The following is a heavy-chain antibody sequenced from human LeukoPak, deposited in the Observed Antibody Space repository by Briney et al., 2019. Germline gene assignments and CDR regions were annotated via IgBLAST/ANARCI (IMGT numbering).Heavy chain of an antibody. V-gene: IGHV4-59*02. D-gene: IGHD6-13*01. CDR3: AREGGSSSWYDY. CDR1: GGSVSSYY. J-gene: IGHJ4*01. CDR2: IYSSGSI. Sequence: PSETLSLTCTVSGGSVSSYYWSWIRQPPGKGLEWIGYIYSSGSINYNPSLKSRVTISVDTSKNQFSLKLTSVTAADTAVYYCAREGGSSSWYDYWGHGTLVTVSS.